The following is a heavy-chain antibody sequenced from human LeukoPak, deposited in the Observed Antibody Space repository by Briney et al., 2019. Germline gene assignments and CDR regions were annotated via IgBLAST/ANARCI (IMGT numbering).Heavy chain of an antibody. D-gene: IGHD5-12*01. CDR2: ISGSGGST. V-gene: IGHV3-23*01. J-gene: IGHJ4*02. Sequence: PGGSLRLSCAASGFTFSSYAMSWVRQAPGKGLEWVSAISGSGGSTYYADSVKGRFTISRDNSKNTLYLQMNSLRAEDTAVYYRAKDSSQWIQWVPFDYWGQGTLVTVSS. CDR1: GFTFSSYA. CDR3: AKDSSQWIQWVPFDY.